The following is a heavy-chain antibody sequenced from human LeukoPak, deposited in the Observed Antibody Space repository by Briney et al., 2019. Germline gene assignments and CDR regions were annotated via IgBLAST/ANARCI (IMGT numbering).Heavy chain of an antibody. CDR2: ISGSGDRT. Sequence: GGSLRLSCAASGFTFSSSAMNWVRQAPGKGLEWVSTISGSGDRTYYADSVKGRFTISRDNSKNTLFLQMNSLRAEDTAVYYCAKGYYGSGSYGWFDYWGQGTLVTVSS. D-gene: IGHD3-10*01. J-gene: IGHJ4*02. V-gene: IGHV3-23*01. CDR1: GFTFSSSA. CDR3: AKGYYGSGSYGWFDY.